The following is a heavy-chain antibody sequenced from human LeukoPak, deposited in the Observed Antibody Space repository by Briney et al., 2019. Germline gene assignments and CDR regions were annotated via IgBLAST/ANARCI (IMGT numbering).Heavy chain of an antibody. V-gene: IGHV3-48*03. CDR2: ISSSGSTI. D-gene: IGHD2-2*02. CDR1: GFTFSSYE. CDR3: ARDLGYCTSTSCYSLYGMDV. J-gene: IGHJ6*04. Sequence: GGSLRLSCAASGFTFSSYEMNWVRQAPGKGLEWVSYISSSGSTIYYADSVKGRFTISRDNAKNSLYLQMNSLRAKDTAVYYCARDLGYCTSTSCYSLYGMDVWGKGTTVTVSS.